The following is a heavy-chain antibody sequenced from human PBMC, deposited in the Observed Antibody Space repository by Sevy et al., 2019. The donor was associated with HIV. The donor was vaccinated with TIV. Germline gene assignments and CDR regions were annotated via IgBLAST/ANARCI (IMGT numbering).Heavy chain of an antibody. Sequence: GGSLRLSCAASGFTFSSYAMHWVRQAPGKGLEWVAVISYDGSNKYYADSVKGRFTISRDNSKNTLYLQMNSLRAEDTAVYYCARDGPYEMATIIFYFDYWGQRTLVTVSS. D-gene: IGHD5-12*01. CDR2: ISYDGSNK. CDR1: GFTFSSYA. V-gene: IGHV3-30-3*01. CDR3: ARDGPYEMATIIFYFDY. J-gene: IGHJ4*02.